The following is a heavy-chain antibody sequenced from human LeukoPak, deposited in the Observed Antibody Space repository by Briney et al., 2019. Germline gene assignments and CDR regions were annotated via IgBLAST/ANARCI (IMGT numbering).Heavy chain of an antibody. CDR1: GFTFSSYG. Sequence: GGSLRLSCAASGFTFSSYGMHWVRQAPGKGLEWVSAISGSGGSTYYADSVKGRFTISRDNSKNTLYLQMNSLRAEDTAVYYCAKDRYSGYDWDGFDYWGQGTLVTVSS. J-gene: IGHJ4*02. V-gene: IGHV3-23*01. CDR3: AKDRYSGYDWDGFDY. CDR2: ISGSGGST. D-gene: IGHD5-12*01.